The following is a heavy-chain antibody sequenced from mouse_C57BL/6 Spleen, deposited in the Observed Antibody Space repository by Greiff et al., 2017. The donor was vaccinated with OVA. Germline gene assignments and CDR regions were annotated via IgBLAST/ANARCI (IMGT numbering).Heavy chain of an antibody. V-gene: IGHV1-26*01. CDR1: GYTFTDYY. CDR3: ARDSPYAMDY. J-gene: IGHJ4*01. D-gene: IGHD6-1*01. CDR2: INPNNGGT. Sequence: EVQLQQSGPELVKPGASVQISCKASGYTFTDYYMNWVKQSHGKSLEWIGDINPNNGGTSYNQKFKGKATLTVDKSSSTAYMELRSLTSEDSAVYYCARDSPYAMDYWGQGTSVTVSS.